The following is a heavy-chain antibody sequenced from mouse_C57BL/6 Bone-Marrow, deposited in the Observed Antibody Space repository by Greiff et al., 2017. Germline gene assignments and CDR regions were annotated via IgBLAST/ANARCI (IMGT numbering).Heavy chain of an antibody. D-gene: IGHD2-5*01. CDR3: ARPYYSNYWYFDV. V-gene: IGHV1-55*01. CDR2: IYPGSGST. CDR1: GYTFTSYW. J-gene: IGHJ1*03. Sequence: VQLQQPGAELVKPGASVKMSCKASGYTFTSYWLTWVQQRPGQGLEWIGDIYPGSGSTNYNEKFKSKATLTVGTSSSTAYMQLSSLTSEDSAVYYCARPYYSNYWYFDVWGTGTTVTVSS.